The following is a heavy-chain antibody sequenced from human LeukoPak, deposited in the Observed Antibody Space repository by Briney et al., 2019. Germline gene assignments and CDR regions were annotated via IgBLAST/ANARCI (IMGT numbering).Heavy chain of an antibody. Sequence: SQTLSLTCTVSGGSISSGDYYWSWIRQPPEKGLEWIGYIYYSGSTYYNPSLKSRVTISVDTSKNQFSLKLSSVTAADTAVYYCARLGIQLWLTADYWGQGTLVTVSS. D-gene: IGHD5-18*01. J-gene: IGHJ4*02. CDR3: ARLGIQLWLTADY. V-gene: IGHV4-30-4*01. CDR1: GGSISSGDYY. CDR2: IYYSGST.